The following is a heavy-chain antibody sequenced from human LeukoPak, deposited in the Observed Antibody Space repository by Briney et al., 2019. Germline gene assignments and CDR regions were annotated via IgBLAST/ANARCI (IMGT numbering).Heavy chain of an antibody. CDR2: IYYSGST. D-gene: IGHD2-8*02. CDR3: ARTGPPPLYYYYYMDV. J-gene: IGHJ6*03. CDR1: GGSISSSSYY. Sequence: SETLSLTCTVSGGSISSSSYYWGWIRQPPGKGLEWIGSIYYSGSTNYNPSLKSRVTISVDTSKNQFSLKLSSVTTADTAVYYCARTGPPPLYYYYYMDVWGKGTTVTISS. V-gene: IGHV4-39*07.